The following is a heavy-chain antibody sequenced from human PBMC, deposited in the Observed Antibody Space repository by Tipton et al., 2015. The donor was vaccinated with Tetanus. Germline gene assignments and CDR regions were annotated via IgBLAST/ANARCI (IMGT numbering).Heavy chain of an antibody. Sequence: TLSLTCTVSGGSISSGGYYWSWIRQHPGKGLEWIGYIYYSGSTYYNPSLKSRVTISVDTSKNQFSLKLSSVTAADTAVYYCARGYNGYDILTAYPHYFDSWGQGTLSPSPQ. J-gene: IGHJ4*02. CDR1: GGSISSGGYY. CDR2: IYYSGST. V-gene: IGHV4-31*03. D-gene: IGHD3-9*01. CDR3: ARGYNGYDILTAYPHYFDS.